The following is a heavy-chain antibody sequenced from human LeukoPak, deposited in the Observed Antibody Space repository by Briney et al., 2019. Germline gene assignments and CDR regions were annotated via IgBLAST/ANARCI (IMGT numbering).Heavy chain of an antibody. Sequence: PGGSLRLSCAASGFTFSDYYMSWVRQAPGKGLEWVSAISGSGGSTYYADSVKGRFTISRDNSKNTLYLQMNSLRAEDTAVYYCAKDPTYAIGDGWSYNWFDPWGQGTLVTVSS. V-gene: IGHV3-23*01. CDR3: AKDPTYAIGDGWSYNWFDP. D-gene: IGHD2-8*01. CDR1: GFTFSDYY. J-gene: IGHJ5*02. CDR2: ISGSGGST.